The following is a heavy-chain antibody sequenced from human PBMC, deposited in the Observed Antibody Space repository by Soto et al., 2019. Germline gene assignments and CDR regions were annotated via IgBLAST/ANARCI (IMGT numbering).Heavy chain of an antibody. CDR1: GDSINSNYF. D-gene: IGHD1-1*01. J-gene: IGHJ4*02. V-gene: IGHV4-4*02. CDR2: IYYSGGT. CDR3: ARETGGGLGY. Sequence: SETLSLTCAVSGDSINSNYFWTWVHQPPGKGLEWIAEIYYSGGTSYNPSLKSRVTISMDKSKNQFSLNLTSVTAADTAMYYCARETGGGLGYWGQGTLVTVS.